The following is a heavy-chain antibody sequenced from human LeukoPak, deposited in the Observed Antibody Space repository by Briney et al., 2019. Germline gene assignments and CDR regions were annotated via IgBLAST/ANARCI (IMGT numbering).Heavy chain of an antibody. J-gene: IGHJ3*02. D-gene: IGHD4-23*01. CDR1: GASIGSYY. Sequence: TASETLSLPCSVSGASIGSYYWNWIRQPPGKGLEWIGYVYFSGSTNYNPSLKSRVTISVDTSKNHISLKLRSVTAADTALYYCATGEQYGGGDVFDIWGQGTMVSVSS. CDR2: VYFSGST. CDR3: ATGEQYGGGDVFDI. V-gene: IGHV4-59*01.